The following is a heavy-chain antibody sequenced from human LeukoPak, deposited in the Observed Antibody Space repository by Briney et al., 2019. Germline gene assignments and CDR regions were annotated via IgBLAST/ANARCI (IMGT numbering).Heavy chain of an antibody. CDR2: VSSNGDNT. V-gene: IGHV3-64D*06. CDR3: VRGTGY. J-gene: IGHJ4*02. CDR1: GFTFSTYV. Sequence: PGGPPRLSCSVSGFTFSTYVMHWVRQAPGKGLEYVSAVSSNGDNTYYADSVKGRFTISRDNSKNTLYLQMSSLRPDDTAVYFCVRGTGYWGQGTLVTVSS.